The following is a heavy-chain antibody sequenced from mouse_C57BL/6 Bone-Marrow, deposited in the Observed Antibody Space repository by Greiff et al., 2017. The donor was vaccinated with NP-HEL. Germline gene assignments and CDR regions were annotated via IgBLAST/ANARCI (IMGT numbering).Heavy chain of an antibody. CDR1: GYTFTSYW. CDR2: IHPNSGST. V-gene: IGHV1-64*01. CDR3: ARSRDWRDFGG. Sequence: QVQLQQSGAELVKPGASVKLSCKASGYTFTSYWMHWVKQRPGQGLEWIGMIHPNSGSTNYNEKFKGKATLTAEKSSSTAYMQLSSLTSEDSAVDVGARSRDWRDFGGRGTGTTVTAAS. J-gene: IGHJ1*03.